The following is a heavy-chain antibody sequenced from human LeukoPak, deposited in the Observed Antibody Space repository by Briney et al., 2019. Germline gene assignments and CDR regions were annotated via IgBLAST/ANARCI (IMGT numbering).Heavy chain of an antibody. CDR3: ARLISGSYPDY. CDR1: GFSFSNYA. V-gene: IGHV3-64*04. D-gene: IGHD1-26*01. J-gene: IGHJ4*02. CDR2: ISNNGGST. Sequence: GGSLRLSCSASGFSFSNYAMHWVRQAPGKGLEYVSGISNNGGSTYYADSVKGRFTISRDNAKNSLYLQMNSLRAEDTAVYYCARLISGSYPDYWGQGTLVTVSS.